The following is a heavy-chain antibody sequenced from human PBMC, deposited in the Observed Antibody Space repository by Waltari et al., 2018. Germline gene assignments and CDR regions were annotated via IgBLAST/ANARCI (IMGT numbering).Heavy chain of an antibody. CDR3: VGYSGYDGVY. CDR1: GYSISSGYY. J-gene: IGHJ4*02. CDR2: IYHSGST. Sequence: QVQLQESGPGLVKPSATLSLTCTVSGYSISSGYYWGWIRQPPGKGLEWMGSIYHSGSTYYNPSLKSRVTISVDTSKNQFSLKLRSVTAADTAVYYCVGYSGYDGVYWGQGTLVTVSS. V-gene: IGHV4-38-2*02. D-gene: IGHD5-12*01.